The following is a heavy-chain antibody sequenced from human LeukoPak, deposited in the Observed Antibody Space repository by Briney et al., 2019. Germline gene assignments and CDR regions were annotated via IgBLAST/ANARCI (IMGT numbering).Heavy chain of an antibody. V-gene: IGHV1-8*03. J-gene: IGHJ6*03. CDR3: ARGAQAAAVNRYYMDV. CDR2: INPNSGNT. Sequence: ASVKVSCKASGYTFTSYDINWVRQATGQGLEWMGWINPNSGNTGYAQKFQGRVTITRNTSISTAYMELSSLRSEDTAVYYCARGAQAAAVNRYYMDVWGKGTTVTVSS. D-gene: IGHD6-13*01. CDR1: GYTFTSYD.